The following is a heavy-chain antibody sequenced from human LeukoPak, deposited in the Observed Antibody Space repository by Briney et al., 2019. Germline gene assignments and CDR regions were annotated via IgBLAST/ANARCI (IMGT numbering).Heavy chain of an antibody. J-gene: IGHJ4*02. D-gene: IGHD4-11*01. Sequence: GGSLRLSCAASGFIFSNYGINWVRQAPGKGLEWVSYISSSSSTIYYADSVKGRFIISRDNAKNSLYLQVNSLRDEDRAVYYCARDRTYSNYERSFDYWGQGTLVTVSS. V-gene: IGHV3-48*02. CDR2: ISSSSSTI. CDR3: ARDRTYSNYERSFDY. CDR1: GFIFSNYG.